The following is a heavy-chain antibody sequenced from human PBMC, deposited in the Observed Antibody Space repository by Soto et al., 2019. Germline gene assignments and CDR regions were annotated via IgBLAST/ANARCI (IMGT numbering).Heavy chain of an antibody. CDR2: INHSGST. D-gene: IGHD3-10*01. Sequence: SETLSLTCAVYGGSFSGYYWSWIRQPPGKGLEWIGEINHSGSTNYNPSLKSRVTIPVDTSKNQFSLKLSSVTAADTAVYYCARGTNRRIITKYYFDYWGQGTLVTVSS. J-gene: IGHJ4*02. CDR3: ARGTNRRIITKYYFDY. V-gene: IGHV4-34*01. CDR1: GGSFSGYY.